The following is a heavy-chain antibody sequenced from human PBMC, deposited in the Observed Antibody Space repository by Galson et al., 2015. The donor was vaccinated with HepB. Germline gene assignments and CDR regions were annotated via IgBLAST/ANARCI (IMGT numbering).Heavy chain of an antibody. D-gene: IGHD3-22*01. CDR1: GDTFSNYA. J-gene: IGHJ4*02. V-gene: IGHV1-69*13. CDR2: IIPIFSST. Sequence: SVKVSCKASGDTFSNYAFTWVRQAPGQGLEWMGGIIPIFSSTTSAQKFQGRVTITADESTSTVYMELSSLRSQDTAVYYCADTYYDYFVPEYWGQGTLVTVSS. CDR3: ADTYYDYFVPEY.